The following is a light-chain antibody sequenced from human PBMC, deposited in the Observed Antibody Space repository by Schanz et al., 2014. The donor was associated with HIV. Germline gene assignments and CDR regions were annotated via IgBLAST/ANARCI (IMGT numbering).Light chain of an antibody. J-gene: IGKJ3*01. Sequence: DIQMTQSPSSLSASIGDRVTITCRASQSISSHLNWYQQKPGKAPKLLIYAASSLQGVVPSRFSGSGSGTDFTLTISSLQPEDSATYYCQQNYGYPFSFGPATKVNIK. CDR3: QQNYGYPFS. V-gene: IGKV1-39*01. CDR1: QSISSH. CDR2: AAS.